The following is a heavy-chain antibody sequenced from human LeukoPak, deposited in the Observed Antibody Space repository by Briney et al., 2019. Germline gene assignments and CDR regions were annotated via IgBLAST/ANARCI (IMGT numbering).Heavy chain of an antibody. Sequence: ASVTVSCTASGYTFTGYYMHWVRQAPGQGLEWMGWINPNSGGTNYAQKFQGWVTMTRDTSISTAYMELSRLRSDDTAVYYCARDVGENNWNRPDRYYYYYYGMDVWGQGTTVTVSS. CDR1: GYTFTGYY. CDR3: ARDVGENNWNRPDRYYYYYYGMDV. CDR2: INPNSGGT. V-gene: IGHV1-2*04. J-gene: IGHJ6*02. D-gene: IGHD1-20*01.